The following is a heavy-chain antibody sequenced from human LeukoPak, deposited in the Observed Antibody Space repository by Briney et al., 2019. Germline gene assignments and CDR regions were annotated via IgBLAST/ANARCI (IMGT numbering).Heavy chain of an antibody. V-gene: IGHV4-31*03. CDR1: WGPLHSGGYY. J-gene: IGHJ4*02. D-gene: IGHD3-22*01. CDR2: IYYSGST. Sequence: SQTPSPPLTFPWGPLHSGGYYRGWIRPSPGKGLEWIGYIYYSGSTYYNPSLKSRVTISVDTSKNQFSLKLSSVTAADTAVYYCARAGDSSGYYFDYWGQGTLVTVSS. CDR3: ARAGDSSGYYFDY.